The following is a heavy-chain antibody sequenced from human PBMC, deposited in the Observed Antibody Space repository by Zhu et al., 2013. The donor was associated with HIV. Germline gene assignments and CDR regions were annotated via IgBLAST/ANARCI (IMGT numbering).Heavy chain of an antibody. CDR3: ARDERALDV. V-gene: IGHV1-2*02. D-gene: IGHD6-25*01. CDR1: GYTFTGHY. Sequence: QVQLVQSGAEVKKPGASVKVSCKASGYTFTGHYIHWVRQAPGQGLEWMGWFSPYGGATNYAQKFQGRVSMTGDTTIHTASMQLNRLVYDDTTVYYCARDERALDVWGQGTMVTVSS. J-gene: IGHJ3*01. CDR2: FSPYGGAT.